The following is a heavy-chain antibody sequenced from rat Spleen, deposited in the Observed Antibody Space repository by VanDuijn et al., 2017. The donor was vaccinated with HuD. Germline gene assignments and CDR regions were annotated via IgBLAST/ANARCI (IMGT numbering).Heavy chain of an antibody. CDR1: DHSITNGYR. D-gene: IGHD1-12*02. CDR3: ARSDGTHYYLPFIY. J-gene: IGHJ3*01. CDR2: INSAGNT. V-gene: IGHV3-3*01. Sequence: EVQLQESGPGLVKPSQSLSLTCSVTDHSITNGYRWNWIRKFPGNKLEWMGYINSAGNTLYNPSLKRRISITRDTSKNQFFLQVNSVTTEDTATYYCARSDGTHYYLPFIYWGQGTQVTVSS.